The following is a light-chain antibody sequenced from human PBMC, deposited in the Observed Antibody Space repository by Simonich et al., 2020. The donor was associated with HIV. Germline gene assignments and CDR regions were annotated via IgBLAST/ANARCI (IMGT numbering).Light chain of an antibody. CDR2: DVS. V-gene: IGLV2-14*01. CDR3: NSYTSSSTWV. CDR1: TSNVGGYTY. Sequence: QSALTQPASVSGSPGQSITISCTGTTSNVGGYTYVSWYKQHPGKAPKPMIYDVSKRPSGFSNRCSGSKSGNPASLTISGLQAEDEADYYCNSYTSSSTWVFGGGTQLTVL. J-gene: IGLJ3*02.